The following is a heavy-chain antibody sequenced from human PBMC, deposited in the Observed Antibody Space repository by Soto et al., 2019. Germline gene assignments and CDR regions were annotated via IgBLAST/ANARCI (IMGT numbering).Heavy chain of an antibody. CDR1: GFTFSSYS. V-gene: IGHV3-48*02. CDR3: ARDTGSSGWIDAFDI. D-gene: IGHD6-19*01. J-gene: IGHJ3*02. CDR2: ISSSSSTI. Sequence: EVQLVESGGGLVQPGGSLRLSCAASGFTFSSYSMNWVRQAPGKGLEWVSYISSSSSTIYYADSVKGRFTISRDNAKNSLYLEMNSLRDEDTAVYDCARDTGSSGWIDAFDIWGQGTMVTVSS.